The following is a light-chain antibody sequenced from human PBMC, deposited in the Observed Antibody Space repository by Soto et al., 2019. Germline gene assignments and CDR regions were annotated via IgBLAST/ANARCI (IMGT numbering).Light chain of an antibody. CDR3: QQYNNWPRT. Sequence: EIVMTQSPATLSVSPGERATLSCRASKSVSSNLAWYQQKPGQAPRRLIYGASTRATGIPARFSGSGSGTECTLTISRLQSEDFAVYYCQQYNNWPRTFGQGTKVEIK. J-gene: IGKJ1*01. CDR1: KSVSSN. V-gene: IGKV3-15*01. CDR2: GAS.